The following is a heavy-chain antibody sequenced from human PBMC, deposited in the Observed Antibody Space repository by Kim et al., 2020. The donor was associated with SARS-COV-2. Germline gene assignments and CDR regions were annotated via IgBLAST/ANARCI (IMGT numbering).Heavy chain of an antibody. CDR1: GGSISSGGYY. CDR2: IYYSGST. V-gene: IGHV4-31*03. D-gene: IGHD3-3*01. Sequence: SETLSLTCTVSGGSISSGGYYWSWIRQHPGKGLEWIGYIYYSGSTYYNPSLKSRITISVDTSKNQFSLKLSSVTAADTAVYYCARASSITIFGVVTHFDYWGQGTLITVSS. CDR3: ARASSITIFGVVTHFDY. J-gene: IGHJ4*02.